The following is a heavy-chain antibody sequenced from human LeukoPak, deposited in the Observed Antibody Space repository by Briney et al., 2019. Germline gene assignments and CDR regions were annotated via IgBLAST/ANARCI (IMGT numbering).Heavy chain of an antibody. CDR3: ARDGYTYGDNWFDP. CDR1: GYTFTGYY. D-gene: IGHD5-18*01. CDR2: INPNSGGT. J-gene: IGHJ5*02. Sequence: ASAKVSCKASGYTFTGYYMHWVRQAPGQGLEWMGWINPNSGGTSYAQKFQGRVTMTRDTSISTAYMELTRLTSDDTAVYYCARDGYTYGDNWFDPWGQGTLVTVPS. V-gene: IGHV1-2*02.